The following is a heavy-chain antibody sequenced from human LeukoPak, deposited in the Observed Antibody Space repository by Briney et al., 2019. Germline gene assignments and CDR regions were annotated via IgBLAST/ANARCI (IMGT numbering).Heavy chain of an antibody. J-gene: IGHJ4*02. Sequence: ASVKVSCEASGYAFTDYYVHWVRQAPGQGLEWMGRINAKSGDTNAAQRFQGRVTVTRDTSTSTVHMELSGLRSEDTAVYYCARDQEGFDYWGQGTLVTVSS. CDR2: INAKSGDT. CDR1: GYAFTDYY. CDR3: ARDQEGFDY. V-gene: IGHV1-2*06.